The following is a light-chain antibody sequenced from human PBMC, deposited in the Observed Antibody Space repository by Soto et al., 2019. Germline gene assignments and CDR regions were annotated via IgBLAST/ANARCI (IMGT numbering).Light chain of an antibody. Sequence: EIVLTQSPATLSLSPGEIATLSCRASQGVSSYLAWYQQKPGQAPRLLIYDASNRATGIPARFSGGGSATDFTLTISSLEPEDFAVYYCQQRFNWPRFTFGQGTKLEIK. CDR1: QGVSSY. J-gene: IGKJ2*01. CDR3: QQRFNWPRFT. CDR2: DAS. V-gene: IGKV3-11*01.